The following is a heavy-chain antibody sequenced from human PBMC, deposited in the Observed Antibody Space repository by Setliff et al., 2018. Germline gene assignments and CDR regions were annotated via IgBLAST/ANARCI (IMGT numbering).Heavy chain of an antibody. V-gene: IGHV2-26*03. D-gene: IGHD3-22*01. J-gene: IGHJ6*02. CDR2: IFSMDQK. CDR3: YDSSGFSYGMDV. CDR1: GFSLSDGRVG. Sequence: SGPTLVNPTETLTLTCTISGFSLSDGRVGVTWIRQPPGKALEWLATIFSMDQKSYSTSLESRLLISKNTQYLQMHSLRVEDTAVYYCAREYYDSSGFSYGMDVWGQGTTVTVSS.